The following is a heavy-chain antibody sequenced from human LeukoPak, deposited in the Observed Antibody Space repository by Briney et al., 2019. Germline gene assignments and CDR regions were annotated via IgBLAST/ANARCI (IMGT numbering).Heavy chain of an antibody. CDR3: AKDYAYYAKYYFDY. CDR2: INQDGSEK. CDR1: RFTFSNYW. J-gene: IGHJ4*02. D-gene: IGHD3-22*01. V-gene: IGHV3-7*05. Sequence: GGSLRLSCAASRFTFSNYWMSWVRQAPGKGLEWVANINQDGSEKYYVDSVRGRFSISRDNAKNSLYLQMNSLRAEDTAVYYCAKDYAYYAKYYFDYWGQGTLVTVSS.